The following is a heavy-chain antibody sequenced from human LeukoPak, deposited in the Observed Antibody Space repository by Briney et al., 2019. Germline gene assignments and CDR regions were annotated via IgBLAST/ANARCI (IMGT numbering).Heavy chain of an antibody. CDR1: GGSLSGYY. CDR2: INHSGST. CDR3: ARRDGTLDY. D-gene: IGHD1-7*01. V-gene: IGHV4-34*01. J-gene: IGHJ4*02. Sequence: SETLSLTCAVYGGSLSGYYWSWIRQPPGKGLEWIGEINHSGSTNYNPSLKSRVTISVDTSKNQFSLKLSSVTAADTAVYYCARRDGTLDYWGQGTLVTVSS.